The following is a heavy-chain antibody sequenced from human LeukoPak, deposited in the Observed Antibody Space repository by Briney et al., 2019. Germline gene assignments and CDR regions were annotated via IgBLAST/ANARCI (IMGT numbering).Heavy chain of an antibody. V-gene: IGHV4-34*01. CDR3: ATGPTTVTTYYYYMDV. CDR2: INHSGST. Sequence: SETLSLTCAVYGGSFSGYYWSWIRQPPGKGLEWIGEINHSGSTNYNPSLKSRVTISVDTSKNQFSLKLSSVTAADTAVYYCATGPTTVTTYYYYMDVWGKGTTVTVSS. D-gene: IGHD4-17*01. CDR1: GGSFSGYY. J-gene: IGHJ6*03.